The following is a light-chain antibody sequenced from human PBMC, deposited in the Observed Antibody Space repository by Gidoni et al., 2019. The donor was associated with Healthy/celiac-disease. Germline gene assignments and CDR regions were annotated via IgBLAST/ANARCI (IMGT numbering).Light chain of an antibody. V-gene: IGLV2-8*01. CDR1: SSDVGGYNY. CDR2: EVS. J-gene: IGLJ2*01. Sequence: QSALTQPPSASGSPGQSVTISCTGTSSDVGGYNYVSWYQQHPGKAPNLMIYEVSKRPSGVPDRFSGSKSGNTASLTVSVLLAEDEADYYCSSYAGSNNLVVFGGGTKLTVL. CDR3: SSYAGSNNLVV.